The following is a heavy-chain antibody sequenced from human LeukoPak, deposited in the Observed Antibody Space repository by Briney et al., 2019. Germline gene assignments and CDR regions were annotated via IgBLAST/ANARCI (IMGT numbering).Heavy chain of an antibody. V-gene: IGHV4-59*01. CDR1: GDSIGDYY. CDR3: ARGKTGILTPFDY. Sequence: SETLSLTCAVSGDSIGDYYWSWVRQPPGKGLEWIGYIYKSGSSSYNPSLKSRVTMSVDASKNQFSLRLTSVTAADTAVYYCARGKTGILTPFDYWGQGTLVTVSS. CDR2: IYKSGSS. J-gene: IGHJ4*02. D-gene: IGHD1-1*01.